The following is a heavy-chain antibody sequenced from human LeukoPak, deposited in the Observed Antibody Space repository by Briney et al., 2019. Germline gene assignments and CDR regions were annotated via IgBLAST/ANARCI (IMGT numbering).Heavy chain of an antibody. CDR1: GGSFSGCH. D-gene: IGHD3-10*01. Sequence: SETLSLTCAVYGGSFSGCHCNWFRQPPGKGLEWIGEINHSGNTNYNPSLQSRVTISVDTSNNQFSLRLRSVSAADTAVYYCARGRNYYGSGSYWSRNYSPNNYYCGMDVWGQGTTVTVSS. CDR3: ARGRNYYGSGSYWSRNYSPNNYYCGMDV. J-gene: IGHJ6*02. V-gene: IGHV4-34*01. CDR2: INHSGNT.